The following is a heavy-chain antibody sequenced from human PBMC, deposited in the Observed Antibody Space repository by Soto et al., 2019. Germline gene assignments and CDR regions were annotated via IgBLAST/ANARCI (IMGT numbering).Heavy chain of an antibody. Sequence: GGSLRLSCAASGFTFSSYAMHWVRQAPGKGLEWVAVISYDGSNKYYADSVKGRFTISRDNSKNTLYLQMNSLRAEDTAVYYCARDLDGAHGYGMDVWGQGTTVTVSS. J-gene: IGHJ6*02. CDR1: GFTFSSYA. CDR2: ISYDGSNK. D-gene: IGHD4-17*01. CDR3: ARDLDGAHGYGMDV. V-gene: IGHV3-30-3*01.